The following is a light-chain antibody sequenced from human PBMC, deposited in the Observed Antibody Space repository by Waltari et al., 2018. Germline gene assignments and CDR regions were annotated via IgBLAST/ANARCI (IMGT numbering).Light chain of an antibody. CDR2: KDN. CDR3: YSAADNNLGV. J-gene: IGLJ3*02. CDR1: VLAKKY. V-gene: IGLV3-27*01. Sequence: SYELTQPSSVSVSPGQTATITCSGDVLAKKYSRWFQQKPGQAPVLVIYKDNERPSGIPERFSGSSSGTTVTLTISGAHVEDEADYYCYSAADNNLGVFGGGTKLTVL.